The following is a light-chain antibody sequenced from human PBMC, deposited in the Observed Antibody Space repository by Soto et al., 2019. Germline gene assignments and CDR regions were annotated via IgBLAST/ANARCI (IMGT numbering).Light chain of an antibody. CDR1: QSISSW. CDR3: HQYNSYPRT. CDR2: KSS. J-gene: IGKJ3*01. Sequence: DIQMTQSPSTLSASVGDRVTITCRASQSISSWLAWYQQKPGKAPKLLIYKSSSLESGVPSRFSGSGSGTEFTLTISSLQPDDFATYYCHQYNSYPRTFGPGTKVDIK. V-gene: IGKV1-5*03.